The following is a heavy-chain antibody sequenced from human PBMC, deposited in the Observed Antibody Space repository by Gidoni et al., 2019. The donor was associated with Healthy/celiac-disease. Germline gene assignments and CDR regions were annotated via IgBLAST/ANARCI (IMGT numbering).Heavy chain of an antibody. D-gene: IGHD1-1*01. V-gene: IGHV3-30*18. CDR3: AKALTGTTGYYYYGMDV. Sequence: QVQLVESGGGVVQPGRSLRLSWAAPGFTFSSDGMHWVRQAPGKGLEWVAVISYDGSNKYYADSVKGRFTISRDNSKNTLYLQMNSLRAEDTAVYYCAKALTGTTGYYYYGMDVWGQGTTVTVSS. CDR2: ISYDGSNK. CDR1: GFTFSSDG. J-gene: IGHJ6*02.